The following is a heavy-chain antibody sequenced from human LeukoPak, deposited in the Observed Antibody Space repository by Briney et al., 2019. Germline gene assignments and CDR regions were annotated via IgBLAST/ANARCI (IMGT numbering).Heavy chain of an antibody. D-gene: IGHD6-19*01. J-gene: IGHJ4*02. CDR3: ARDPQNSSGWSYFDY. V-gene: IGHV4-61*10. CDR1: GGSVNSDHYY. CDR2: LYASGIT. Sequence: PSETLSLTCTVSGGSVNSDHYYWSWIRQPAGKGLEWIGRLYASGITNYNPSLKSRVTISVDTSKNQFSLKLSSVTAADTAVYYCARDPQNSSGWSYFDYWGQGTLVTVSS.